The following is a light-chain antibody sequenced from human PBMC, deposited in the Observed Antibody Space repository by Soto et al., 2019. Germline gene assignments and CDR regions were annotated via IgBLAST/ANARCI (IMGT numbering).Light chain of an antibody. J-gene: IGKJ5*01. CDR1: QSVSSSY. Sequence: EIVLTQSPGTLSLSPGERATLSCRASQSVSSSYLAWYQQKPGQAPRLLIYGASSRATGIPDRFSGSGSGTELTLTISRLEPEDFAVNYCQQYDSSPPITFGQGTRLEIK. V-gene: IGKV3-20*01. CDR3: QQYDSSPPIT. CDR2: GAS.